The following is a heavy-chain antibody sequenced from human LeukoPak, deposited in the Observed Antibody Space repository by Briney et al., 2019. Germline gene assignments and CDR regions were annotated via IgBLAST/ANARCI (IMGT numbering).Heavy chain of an antibody. CDR3: AREEGFCRTTSCSAPFDY. CDR2: INPNSGDT. J-gene: IGHJ4*02. CDR1: GYTFTGYY. V-gene: IGHV1-2*02. Sequence: ASVKVSCKASGYTFTGYYMHWVRQAPGQGLEWMGWINPNSGDTIYAQKFQGRVTMTRDTSITTAYMELSRLTSDDTAMYYSAREEGFCRTTSCSAPFDYWGQGTLVTVSS. D-gene: IGHD2-2*01.